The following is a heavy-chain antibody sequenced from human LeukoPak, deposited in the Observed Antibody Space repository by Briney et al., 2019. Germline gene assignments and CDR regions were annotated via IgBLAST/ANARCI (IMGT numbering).Heavy chain of an antibody. CDR2: ISSSSTYI. V-gene: IGHV3-21*01. CDR1: EFTFSDYS. CDR3: ARDSGYDLDY. Sequence: GGSLRLSCAAPEFTFSDYSMNWVRQAPGEGLEWVSSISSSSTYIYYADSVKGRFTISRDNAKNSLYLQMNSLRAEDTAVYYCARDSGYDLDYWGQGTLVTVSS. J-gene: IGHJ4*02. D-gene: IGHD5-12*01.